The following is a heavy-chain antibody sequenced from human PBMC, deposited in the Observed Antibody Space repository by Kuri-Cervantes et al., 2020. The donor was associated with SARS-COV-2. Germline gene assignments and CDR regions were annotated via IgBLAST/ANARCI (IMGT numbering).Heavy chain of an antibody. V-gene: IGHV3-33*08. J-gene: IGHJ4*02. CDR2: IWYDGSNK. D-gene: IGHD3-10*01. CDR1: GFTFSSYG. Sequence: SLRLSCAASGFTFSSYGMHWVRQAPGKGLEWVAVIWYDGSNKYYADSVKGRFTISRDNSKNTLYLQMNSLRAEDTAVYYCTRDVKGGFGEYPPYWGQGTLVTVSS. CDR3: TRDVKGGFGEYPPY.